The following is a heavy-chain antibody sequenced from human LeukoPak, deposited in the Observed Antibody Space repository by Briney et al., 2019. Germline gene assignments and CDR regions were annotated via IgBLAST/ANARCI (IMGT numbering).Heavy chain of an antibody. CDR3: ARAPRYGAFDY. V-gene: IGHV4-39*07. D-gene: IGHD4/OR15-4a*01. CDR2: IYYSGST. J-gene: IGHJ4*02. Sequence: IGSIYYSGSTYYNPSLKSRVTISLDTSKNQFSLKLSSVTAADTAVYYCARAPRYGAFDYWGQGTLVTVSS.